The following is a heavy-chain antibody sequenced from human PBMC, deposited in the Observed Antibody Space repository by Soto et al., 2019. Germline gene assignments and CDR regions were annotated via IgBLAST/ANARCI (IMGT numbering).Heavy chain of an antibody. D-gene: IGHD6-19*01. CDR2: INPSGGST. J-gene: IGHJ4*02. V-gene: IGHV1-46*01. CDR3: ARPKGSYSSGYYYFDY. CDR1: GYTFTSYG. Sequence: EASVKVSCKASGYTFTSYGISWVRQAPGQGLEWMGIINPSGGSTSYAQKFQGRVTMTRDTSTSTVYMELSSLRSEDTAVYYCARPKGSYSSGYYYFDYWGQGTLVTVSS.